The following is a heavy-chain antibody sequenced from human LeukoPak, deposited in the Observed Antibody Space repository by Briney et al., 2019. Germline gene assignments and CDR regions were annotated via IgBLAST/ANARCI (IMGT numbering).Heavy chain of an antibody. D-gene: IGHD5-24*01. CDR3: ASSDPDGWFDP. V-gene: IGHV4-30-4*01. CDR1: GGSISSGDYY. Sequence: SETLSLTCTVSGGSISSGDYYWSWIRQPPGKGLEWIGYIYYSGSTYYNPSLKSRVTISVDTSKNQFSLKPSSVTAADTAVYYCASSDPDGWFDPWGQGTLVTVSS. CDR2: IYYSGST. J-gene: IGHJ5*02.